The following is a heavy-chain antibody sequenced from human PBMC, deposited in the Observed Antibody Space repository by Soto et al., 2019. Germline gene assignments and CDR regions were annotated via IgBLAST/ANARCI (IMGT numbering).Heavy chain of an antibody. CDR3: ARDTITMIRDAVIGAFDI. CDR1: GGSISSSNYS. V-gene: IGHV4-31*03. J-gene: IGHJ3*02. CDR2: IYYSGST. D-gene: IGHD3-22*01. Sequence: SETMSLTCTVSGGSISSSNYSWGWIRQPPGKGLEWIGYIYYSGSTYYNPSLKSRVTISVDTSKNQFSLKLSSVTAADTAVYYCARDTITMIRDAVIGAFDIWGQGTMVTVSS.